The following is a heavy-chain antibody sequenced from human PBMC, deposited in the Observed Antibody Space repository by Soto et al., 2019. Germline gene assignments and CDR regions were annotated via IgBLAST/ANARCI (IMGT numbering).Heavy chain of an antibody. V-gene: IGHV4-59*01. CDR3: ARDTTVGDSYGYYYYYYGMDV. CDR1: GGSISSYY. CDR2: IYYSGST. Sequence: PSETLSLTCTVSGGSISSYYWSWIRQPPGKXLEWIGYIYYSGSTNYNPSLKSRVTISVDTSKNQFSLKLSSVTAADTAVYYCARDTTVGDSYGYYYYYYGMDVWGQGTTVTVSS. J-gene: IGHJ6*02. D-gene: IGHD5-18*01.